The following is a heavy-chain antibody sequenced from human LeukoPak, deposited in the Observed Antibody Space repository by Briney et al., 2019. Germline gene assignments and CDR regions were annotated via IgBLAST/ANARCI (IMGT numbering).Heavy chain of an antibody. Sequence: ASVKVSCKASGYTFTSYDINWVRQATGQGLEWMGWMNPNSGNTGYAQKFQGRVTMTRNTSISTAYMELSSLRSEDTAVYYCARAGPYSSSWYPNYYYYGMDVWGQGTLVTVSS. V-gene: IGHV1-8*01. CDR1: GYTFTSYD. J-gene: IGHJ6*02. CDR3: ARAGPYSSSWYPNYYYYGMDV. D-gene: IGHD6-13*01. CDR2: MNPNSGNT.